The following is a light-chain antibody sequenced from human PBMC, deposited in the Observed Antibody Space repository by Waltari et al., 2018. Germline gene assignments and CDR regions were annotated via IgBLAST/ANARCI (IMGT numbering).Light chain of an antibody. CDR3: HQYNDGPPFN. CDR1: QSVTTN. CDR2: GAS. Sequence: EIVMTQSPATLSVSPGERAIPSGRASQSVTTNLAWYQQKPGQAPRLLIYGASTRATDIPARFSGSGSGTEFTLTISSLQSEDCAVYYCHQYNDGPPFNFGQGTKLEIK. V-gene: IGKV3-15*01. J-gene: IGKJ2*01.